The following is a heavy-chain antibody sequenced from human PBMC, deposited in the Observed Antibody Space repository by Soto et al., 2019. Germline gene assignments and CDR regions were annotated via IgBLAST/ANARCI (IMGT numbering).Heavy chain of an antibody. V-gene: IGHV1-8*01. CDR2: MNPNSGNT. J-gene: IGHJ6*03. CDR3: ARRTDYYYYMDV. Sequence: ASVKVSCKASGYTFTSYDIHWVRQATGQGLEWMGWMNPNSGNTGYAQKFQGRVTMTRNTSISTAYMELSSLRSEDTAVYYCARRTDYYYYMDVWGKGTTVTVSS. CDR1: GYTFTSYD.